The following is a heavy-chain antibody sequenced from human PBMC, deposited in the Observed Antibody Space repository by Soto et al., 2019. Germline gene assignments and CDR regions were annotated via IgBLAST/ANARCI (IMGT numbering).Heavy chain of an antibody. V-gene: IGHV3-33*01. CDR2: IWYDGSNK. CDR1: GFTFSSYG. D-gene: IGHD6-19*01. Sequence: QVQLVESGGGVVQPGRSLRLSCAASGFTFSSYGMHWVRQAPGKGLEWVAVIWYDGSNKYYADSVKGRFTISRDNSKNTLYLQMNGLRAEDTAVYYCARDSSGWSHFDYWGQGTLVTVSS. CDR3: ARDSSGWSHFDY. J-gene: IGHJ4*02.